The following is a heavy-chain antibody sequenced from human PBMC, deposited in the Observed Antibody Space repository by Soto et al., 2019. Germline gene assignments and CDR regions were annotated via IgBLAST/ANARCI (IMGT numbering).Heavy chain of an antibody. J-gene: IGHJ4*02. D-gene: IGHD3-22*01. CDR2: IYYSGST. Sequence: PSETLSLTCTFSVVSISSSSYYCGWIRQPPGKGLEWIGSIYYSGSTYYNPSLKSRVTISVDTSKNQFSLKLSSVTAADTAVYYCARGNYYDLYYFEYWGQGTLVSVSS. V-gene: IGHV4-39*01. CDR1: VVSISSSSYY. CDR3: ARGNYYDLYYFEY.